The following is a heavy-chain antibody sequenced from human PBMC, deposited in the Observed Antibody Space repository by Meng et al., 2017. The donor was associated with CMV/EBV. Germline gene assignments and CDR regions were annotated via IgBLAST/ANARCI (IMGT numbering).Heavy chain of an antibody. J-gene: IGHJ5*02. Sequence: ASVKVSCKASGYTFTSYGISWVRQAPGQGLEWMGWISAYNGNTNYAQKFQGRVTMTRDTSISTAYMELSRLRSDDTAVYYCARNSGSSSRGNWFAPWGQGTLVTVSS. D-gene: IGHD1-26*01. CDR3: ARNSGSSSRGNWFAP. CDR1: GYTFTSYG. CDR2: ISAYNGNT. V-gene: IGHV1-18*01.